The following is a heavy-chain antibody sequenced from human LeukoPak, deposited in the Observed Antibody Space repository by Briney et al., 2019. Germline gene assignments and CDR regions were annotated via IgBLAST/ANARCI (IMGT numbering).Heavy chain of an antibody. V-gene: IGHV1-2*02. CDR2: INPNSGGT. CDR1: GYTFTGYY. J-gene: IGHJ4*02. CDR3: ARDGYCSRTSCYFPFDY. D-gene: IGHD2-2*01. Sequence: ASVKVSCKASGYTFTGYYIHWVRQAPGQGLEWMGWINPNSGGTNYAQKFQGRVTMTRDTSITTAYMELSRLRSDDTAVYFCARDGYCSRTSCYFPFDYWGQGTLVTVSS.